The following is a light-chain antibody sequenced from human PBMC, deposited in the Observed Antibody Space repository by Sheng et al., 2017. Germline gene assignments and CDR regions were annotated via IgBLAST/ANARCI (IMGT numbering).Light chain of an antibody. Sequence: DIQMTQSPSSVSASVGDRVTITCRATQDISSWLAWFQQKPGKPPKSLFYAASSFQSGVPARFSGGGSGTDFTLTISSLQPEDFATYYCQQYGSYPLTFGGGTKVEIK. V-gene: IGKV1D-16*01. CDR2: AAS. CDR3: QQYGSYPLT. J-gene: IGKJ4*01. CDR1: QDISSW.